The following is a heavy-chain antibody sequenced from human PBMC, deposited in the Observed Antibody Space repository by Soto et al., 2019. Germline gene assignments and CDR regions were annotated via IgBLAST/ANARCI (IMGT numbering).Heavy chain of an antibody. Sequence: QVQLQESGPGLVKTSQTLSLTYTVSGGSISSGDYYWSWIRQPPGKGLEWIGYIYYSGSTYYNPSLKSRVTISVDTSKNQFSLKLSSVTAADTAVYHCARAMVTATTGTYYFDYWGQGTLVTVSS. CDR2: IYYSGST. J-gene: IGHJ4*02. CDR1: GGSISSGDYY. D-gene: IGHD2-21*02. CDR3: ARAMVTATTGTYYFDY. V-gene: IGHV4-30-4*01.